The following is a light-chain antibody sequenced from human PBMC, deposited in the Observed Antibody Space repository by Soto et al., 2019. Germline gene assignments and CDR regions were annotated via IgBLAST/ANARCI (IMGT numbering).Light chain of an antibody. Sequence: QSALTQPDSVSGSPGQSITSSGTGTSSDVGSYNLVSWYQQHPGKAPKLMIYEGSKRHSGVSKRFSGSKSGNTAALTISGLQAEDEAYYYCCSYAGSRTLVFGGGTKLTVL. CDR2: EGS. J-gene: IGLJ3*02. V-gene: IGLV2-23*01. CDR3: CSYAGSRTLV. CDR1: SSDVGSYNL.